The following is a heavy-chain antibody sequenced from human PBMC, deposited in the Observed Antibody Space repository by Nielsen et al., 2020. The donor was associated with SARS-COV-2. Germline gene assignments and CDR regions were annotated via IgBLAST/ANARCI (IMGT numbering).Heavy chain of an antibody. D-gene: IGHD3-22*01. J-gene: IGHJ4*02. CDR1: GFTFSSYW. CDR3: ARDTVSTYYYDSSGYFRY. CDR2: IKQDGSEK. Sequence: GESLKISCAASGFTFSSYWMSWVRQAPGKGLEWVANIKQDGSEKYYVDSVKGRFTISRDNAKNSLYLQMNSLRAEDTAVHYCARDTVSTYYYDSSGYFRYWGQGTLVTVSS. V-gene: IGHV3-7*01.